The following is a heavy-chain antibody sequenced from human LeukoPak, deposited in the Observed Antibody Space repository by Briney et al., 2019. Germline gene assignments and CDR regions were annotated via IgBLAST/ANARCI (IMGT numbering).Heavy chain of an antibody. CDR2: FSYTGST. J-gene: IGHJ4*02. CDR1: GGSISSGEYY. D-gene: IGHD2/OR15-2a*01. Sequence: PSGTLSLTCTVSGGSISSGEYYWSWIRQPPGKGLEWIGYFSYTGSTYYNPSVKSRVSISVDTSKNQFSLKLTSVTAADTAVYYCARALNGYFYAFDSWGQGTLVTVSS. CDR3: ARALNGYFYAFDS. V-gene: IGHV4-30-4*01.